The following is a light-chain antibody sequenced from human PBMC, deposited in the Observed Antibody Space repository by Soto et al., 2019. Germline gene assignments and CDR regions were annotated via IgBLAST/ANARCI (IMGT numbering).Light chain of an antibody. CDR3: QHYSTVWA. CDR2: DAS. J-gene: IGKJ1*01. Sequence: DIQITQSPSTLCESVGDRVTLSCRASQSISDRLAWYERKPGKAPKLLIFDASSLESGVPSRFSGSGSGTEFTLTISSLQPDDFATYYCQHYSTVWAFGEGTKVDI. CDR1: QSISDR. V-gene: IGKV1-5*01.